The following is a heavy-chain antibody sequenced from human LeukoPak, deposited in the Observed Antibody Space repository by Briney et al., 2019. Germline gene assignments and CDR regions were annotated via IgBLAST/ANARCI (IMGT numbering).Heavy chain of an antibody. D-gene: IGHD5-24*01. Sequence: GGSLRLSCAASGFTFSTYWMSWVRLAPGKGLEWVANIKEDGTETYYVDSVKGRFTISRDNAKNSLYLQMNSLRVEDTAVYYCAKEGRSLQTYWGQGTLVTVSS. CDR3: AKEGRSLQTY. CDR2: IKEDGTET. J-gene: IGHJ4*02. CDR1: GFTFSTYW. V-gene: IGHV3-7*03.